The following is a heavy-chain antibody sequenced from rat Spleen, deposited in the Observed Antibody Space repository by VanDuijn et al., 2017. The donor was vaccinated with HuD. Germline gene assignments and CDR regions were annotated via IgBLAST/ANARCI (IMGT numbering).Heavy chain of an antibody. J-gene: IGHJ4*01. CDR2: ISPSGGTT. D-gene: IGHD4-3*01. V-gene: IGHV5-25*01. CDR1: GFTFSDYY. Sequence: EVQLVESGGGLVQPGRSLRLSCVVSGFTFSDYYMAWVRQAPTKGLEWVASISPSGGTTYYRDSVKGRFTVSRDNAKTTLYLQMDSLRSEDTATYYCARHNSGYGVMDAWGQGASVTVSS. CDR3: ARHNSGYGVMDA.